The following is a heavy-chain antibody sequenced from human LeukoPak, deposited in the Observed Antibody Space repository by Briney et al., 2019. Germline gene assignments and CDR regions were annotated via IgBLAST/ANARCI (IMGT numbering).Heavy chain of an antibody. D-gene: IGHD5-18*01. V-gene: IGHV1-18*01. Sequence: ASVKVSCKASGYTFTSYGISWVRQAPGQGLEWMGWISAYNGNTNYAQKLQGRVTMTTDTSTSTAYMELRSLRSDDTAVYYCARDRQAGRGYSYGYNYYYYYGMDVWGQGTTVTVSS. CDR1: GYTFTSYG. CDR3: ARDRQAGRGYSYGYNYYYYYGMDV. CDR2: ISAYNGNT. J-gene: IGHJ6*02.